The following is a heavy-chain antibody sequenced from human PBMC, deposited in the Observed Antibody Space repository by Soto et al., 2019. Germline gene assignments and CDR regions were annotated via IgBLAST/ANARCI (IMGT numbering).Heavy chain of an antibody. CDR2: ISYDGSNK. J-gene: IGHJ4*02. V-gene: IGHV3-30*18. D-gene: IGHD3-10*01. Sequence: PGGSLRLSCAASGFTFSSYGMHWVRQAPGKGLEWVAVISYDGSNKYYADSVKGRFTISRDNSKNTLYLQMNSLRAEDTAVYYCAKGPMVRGVTYYFDYWAQGT. CDR1: GFTFSSYG. CDR3: AKGPMVRGVTYYFDY.